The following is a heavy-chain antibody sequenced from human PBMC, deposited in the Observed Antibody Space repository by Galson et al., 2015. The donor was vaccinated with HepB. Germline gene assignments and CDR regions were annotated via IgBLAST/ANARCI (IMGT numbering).Heavy chain of an antibody. Sequence: SVKVSCKASGGTFSSYAISWVRQAPGQGLEWMGGIIPIFGTANYAQKFQGRVTITADESTSTAYMELSSLRSEDTAVYYCARDRGDYDFWSGNYYGMDVWGQGTTVTVSS. J-gene: IGHJ6*02. D-gene: IGHD3-3*01. CDR2: IIPIFGTA. V-gene: IGHV1-69*13. CDR1: GGTFSSYA. CDR3: ARDRGDYDFWSGNYYGMDV.